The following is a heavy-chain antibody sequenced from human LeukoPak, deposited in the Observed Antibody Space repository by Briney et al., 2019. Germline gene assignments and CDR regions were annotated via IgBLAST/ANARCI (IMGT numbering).Heavy chain of an antibody. J-gene: IGHJ6*02. CDR2: TYYRSKWYN. V-gene: IGHV6-1*01. D-gene: IGHD3-3*01. CDR3: ARVVFWSGYSRDYYYGMDV. Sequence: SPTLSLTCATSGDSVSINSAAWNWIRQSPSRGLEWLGRTYYRSKWYNDYAVSVKSRITINPDTSKNQFSLQLNSVTPEDTAVYYCARVVFWSGYSRDYYYGMDVWGQGTTVTVSS. CDR1: GDSVSINSAA.